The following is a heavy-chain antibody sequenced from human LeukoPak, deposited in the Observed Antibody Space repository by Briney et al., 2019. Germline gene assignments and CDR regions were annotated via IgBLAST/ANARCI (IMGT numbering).Heavy chain of an antibody. D-gene: IGHD4-11*01. CDR3: ARADYSNYVAYNWFGP. CDR1: GGSISSGSYY. CDR2: IYTSGST. V-gene: IGHV4-61*02. Sequence: SETLSLTCTVSGGSISSGSYYWSWIRQPAGKGLEWIGRIYTSGSTNYNPSLKSRVTISVDTSKNQFSLKLSSVTAADTAVYYCARADYSNYVAYNWFGPWGQGTLVTVSS. J-gene: IGHJ5*02.